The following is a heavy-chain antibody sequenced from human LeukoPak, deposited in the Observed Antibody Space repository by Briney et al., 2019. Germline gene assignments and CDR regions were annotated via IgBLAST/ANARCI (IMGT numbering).Heavy chain of an antibody. CDR1: GFTFSSDS. Sequence: GGSLRLSCAASGFTFSSDSMNWVRQVPGKGLDWVSSISPDSDYIHYADSVKGRFTISRDNAKNSFFLQMNSLRAEDTAVYYCARGGIGMPEAYFVNWGQGSLVTVSS. J-gene: IGHJ4*02. V-gene: IGHV3-21*06. D-gene: IGHD3-16*01. CDR2: ISPDSDYI. CDR3: ARGGIGMPEAYFVN.